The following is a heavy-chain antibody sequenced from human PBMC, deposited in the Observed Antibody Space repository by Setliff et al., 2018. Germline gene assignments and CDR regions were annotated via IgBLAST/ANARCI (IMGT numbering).Heavy chain of an antibody. D-gene: IGHD3-22*01. CDR3: ARDLPYYYDSSGLLVPFDY. V-gene: IGHV1-18*01. J-gene: IGHJ4*02. CDR2: ISAYNGNT. Sequence: ASVKVSCKASGYTFTSYGISWVRQAPGQGLEWMGWISAYNGNTNYAQKLQGRVTMTTDTSTGTAYMELRSLRSDDTAVCYCARDLPYYYDSSGLLVPFDYWGQGTLVTVSS. CDR1: GYTFTSYG.